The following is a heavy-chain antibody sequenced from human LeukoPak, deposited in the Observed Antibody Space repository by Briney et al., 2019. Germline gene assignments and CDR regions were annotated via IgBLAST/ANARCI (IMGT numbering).Heavy chain of an antibody. D-gene: IGHD2-2*02. CDR2: INHSGST. Sequence: SETLSLTCAVYGGSFSGYHWSWIRQPPGKGLEWIGEINHSGSTNYNPSLKSRVTISVDTSKNQFSLKLSSVTAADTAVYYCARGRYCSSTSCYINFRRVGMDVWGQGTTVTVSS. CDR3: ARGRYCSSTSCYINFRRVGMDV. CDR1: GGSFSGYH. J-gene: IGHJ6*02. V-gene: IGHV4-34*01.